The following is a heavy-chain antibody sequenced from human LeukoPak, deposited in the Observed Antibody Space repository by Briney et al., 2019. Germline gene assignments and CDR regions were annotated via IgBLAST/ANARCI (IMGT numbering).Heavy chain of an antibody. Sequence: GGSLRLSCAASGFTFSSYGMHWVRQAPGKGLEWVSVISYDGTNKYYADSVKGRFTISRDNSKNSLYLQMNSLKTEDTALYNCVKEIDSGLSGMFDYWGQGTLVTVSS. V-gene: IGHV3-30*18. CDR1: GFTFSSYG. D-gene: IGHD3-9*01. J-gene: IGHJ4*02. CDR3: VKEIDSGLSGMFDY. CDR2: ISYDGTNK.